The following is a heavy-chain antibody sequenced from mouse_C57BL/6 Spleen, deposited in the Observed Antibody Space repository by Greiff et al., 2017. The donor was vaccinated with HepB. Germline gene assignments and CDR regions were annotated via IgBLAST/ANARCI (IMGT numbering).Heavy chain of an antibody. Sequence: QVQLKQPGAELVRPGSSVKLSCKASGYTFTSYWMHWVKQRPIQGLEWIGNIDPSDSETHYNQKFKDKATLTVDKSSSTAYMQLSSLTSEDSAVYYCARSGYGGYFDVWGTGTTVTVSS. V-gene: IGHV1-52*01. CDR3: ARSGYGGYFDV. J-gene: IGHJ1*03. CDR2: IDPSDSET. D-gene: IGHD3-1*01. CDR1: GYTFTSYW.